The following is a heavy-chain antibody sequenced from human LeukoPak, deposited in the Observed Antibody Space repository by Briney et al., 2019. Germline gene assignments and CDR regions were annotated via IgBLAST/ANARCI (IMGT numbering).Heavy chain of an antibody. CDR3: ARDADYGGNFFDY. J-gene: IGHJ4*02. CDR2: IIPILGIA. V-gene: IGHV1-69*04. D-gene: IGHD4-23*01. Sequence: SVKVSCKASGGTFSSYAISWVRQAPGQGLEGMGRIIPILGIANYAQKSQGRVTITADNSTSTAYMELSSLRSEDTAVYYCARDADYGGNFFDYWGQGTLVTVSS. CDR1: GGTFSSYA.